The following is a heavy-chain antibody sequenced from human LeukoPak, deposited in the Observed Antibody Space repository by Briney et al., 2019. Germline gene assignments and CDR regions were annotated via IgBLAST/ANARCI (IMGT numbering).Heavy chain of an antibody. CDR2: ISYDGSNK. J-gene: IGHJ5*02. CDR3: AREAVTMVRGVIITWATSFDP. V-gene: IGHV3-30-3*01. Sequence: GGSLRLSCAASGFTFSSYAMHWVHQAPGKGLEWVAVISYDGSNKYYADSVKGRFTISRDNSKNTLYLQMNSLRAEDTAVYYCAREAVTMVRGVIITWATSFDPWGQGTLVTVSS. D-gene: IGHD3-10*01. CDR1: GFTFSSYA.